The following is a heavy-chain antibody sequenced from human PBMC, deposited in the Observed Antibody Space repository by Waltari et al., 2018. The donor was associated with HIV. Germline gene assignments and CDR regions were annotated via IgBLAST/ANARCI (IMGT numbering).Heavy chain of an antibody. Sequence: QVQLVESGGGVVQPGRSLRLSCAVSGFTFSSYGMHWVRQAPGKGLEWVGFISYNESNRYYADSVKGRFTIFRDNSKNTMYLQMYTLRVGDTAVYYCAKDLGGGSFYPDDYWGQGTLVTVSS. CDR2: ISYNESNR. V-gene: IGHV3-30*18. J-gene: IGHJ4*02. CDR1: GFTFSSYG. D-gene: IGHD3-10*01. CDR3: AKDLGGGSFYPDDY.